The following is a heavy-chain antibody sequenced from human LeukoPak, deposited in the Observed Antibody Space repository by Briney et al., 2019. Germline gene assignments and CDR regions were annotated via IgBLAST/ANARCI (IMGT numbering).Heavy chain of an antibody. CDR3: ARKDGDY. CDR1: GGSISSYY. Sequence: PSGTLSLTCTVSGGSISSYYWSWIRQPAGKGLEWIGRIYTTGNSNYNPSLKGRVTMSVDTSKNQFSLRLTSVTAADTAVYYCARKDGDYWGQGTLVTVSS. CDR2: IYTTGNS. J-gene: IGHJ4*02. V-gene: IGHV4-4*07.